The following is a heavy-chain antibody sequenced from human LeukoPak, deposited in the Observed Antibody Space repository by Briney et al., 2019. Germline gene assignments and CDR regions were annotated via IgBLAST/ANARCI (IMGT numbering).Heavy chain of an antibody. CDR2: INHSGST. D-gene: IGHD3-10*01. J-gene: IGHJ4*02. Sequence: SETLSLTCTVSGGSISSYYWSWIRQPPVKGLEWIGEINHSGSTNYNPSLKSRVTISVDTSKNQFSLKLSSVTAADTAVYYCARSPYGSGSYSVWGQGTLVTVSS. CDR1: GGSISSYY. V-gene: IGHV4-34*01. CDR3: ARSPYGSGSYSV.